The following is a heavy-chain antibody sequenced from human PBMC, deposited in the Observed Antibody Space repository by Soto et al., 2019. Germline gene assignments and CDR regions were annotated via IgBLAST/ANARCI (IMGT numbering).Heavy chain of an antibody. D-gene: IGHD3-10*01. J-gene: IGHJ4*02. V-gene: IGHV3-23*01. CDR2: ISGSGGTT. CDR3: AKHRAGFGSGSDTYYFDV. CDR1: GVTFSTYA. Sequence: PGGSLRLSCIASGVTFSTYAMSWVRQAPGKVLEWVSAISGSGGTTYYADSVKGHFTISRDNSKNTLYLQMNSLRAEDTAVYYCAKHRAGFGSGSDTYYFDVWGQGTLVTVSS.